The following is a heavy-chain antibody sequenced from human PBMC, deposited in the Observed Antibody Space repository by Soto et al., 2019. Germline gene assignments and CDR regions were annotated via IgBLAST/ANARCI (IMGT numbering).Heavy chain of an antibody. CDR3: TRGDWGPRLHY. CDR1: GGSFVGSY. V-gene: IGHV4-34*01. Sequence: QVQVQQWGAGLLKPSETLSLTCTVHGGSFVGSYWTWIRQSPGKGLEWIGEINYSGNTNLNPSLESRLTISADTTKNLFSLTLTSVTAADTGLDYCTRGDWGPRLHYWGQGTLVTVSP. CDR2: INYSGNT. J-gene: IGHJ4*02. D-gene: IGHD7-27*01.